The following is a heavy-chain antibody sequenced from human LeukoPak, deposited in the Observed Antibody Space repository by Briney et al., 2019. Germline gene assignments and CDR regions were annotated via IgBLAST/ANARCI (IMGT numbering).Heavy chain of an antibody. V-gene: IGHV1-2*02. J-gene: IGHJ3*02. Sequence: WASVKVSCKASGYTFIDYYIHWVRQAPGQGLEWLGWINPNSGGTNYAQKVQGRVNLIRETSINTAYMELSRLTSDDTALYYCARSGSRGRSYDYAFGIWGQGTMVTVSS. D-gene: IGHD3-16*01. CDR3: ARSGSRGRSYDYAFGI. CDR1: GYTFIDYY. CDR2: INPNSGGT.